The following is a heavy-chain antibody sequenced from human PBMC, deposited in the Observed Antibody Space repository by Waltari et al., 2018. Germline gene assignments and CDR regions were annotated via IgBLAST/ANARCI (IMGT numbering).Heavy chain of an antibody. CDR2: NNHSGST. D-gene: IGHD6-13*01. J-gene: IGHJ4*02. V-gene: IGHV4-34*01. CDR3: ARALREGSSWYGDY. CDR1: GGSFSGYY. Sequence: VQLQQWGAGLLKPSETLSLTCAVYGGSFSGYYWSWLRQPLGKGLEWIGDNNHSGSTNYNPALKSRVTISVDTSKNQFSLKLSSVTAADTAVYYCARALREGSSWYGDYWGQGTLVTVSS.